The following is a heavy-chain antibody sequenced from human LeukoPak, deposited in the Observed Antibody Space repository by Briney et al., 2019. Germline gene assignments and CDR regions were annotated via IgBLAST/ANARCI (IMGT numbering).Heavy chain of an antibody. CDR2: IIAKSNTP. CDR1: GFTFSTYT. V-gene: IGHV3-23*01. CDR3: AKDERPDAKWSIDY. J-gene: IGHJ4*02. Sequence: QPGGSLRLSCAASGFTFSTYTMNWVRQAPGKGLEWVSAIIAKSNTPYYADSVKGRSTISRDDSKNTVWLHMNGLRAEDTAVYYCAKDERPDAKWSIDYWGQGTLVTVSS. D-gene: IGHD1-14*01.